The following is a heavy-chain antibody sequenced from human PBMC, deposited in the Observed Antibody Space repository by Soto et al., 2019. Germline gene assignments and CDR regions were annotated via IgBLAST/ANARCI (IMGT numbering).Heavy chain of an antibody. Sequence: GGSLRLSCAASGFTFSSYAMSWVRQAPGKGLEWVSAISGSGGSTYYADSVKGRFTISRDNSKNTLYLQMNSLRAEDTAVYYCAKDGTVTTHDLYYYYMDVWGKGTTVTVS. CDR1: GFTFSSYA. J-gene: IGHJ6*03. V-gene: IGHV3-23*01. D-gene: IGHD4-17*01. CDR3: AKDGTVTTHDLYYYYMDV. CDR2: ISGSGGST.